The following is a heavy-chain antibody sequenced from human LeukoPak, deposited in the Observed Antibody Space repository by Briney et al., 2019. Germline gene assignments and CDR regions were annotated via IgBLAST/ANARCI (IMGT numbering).Heavy chain of an antibody. CDR2: ISAYNGNT. J-gene: IGHJ4*02. CDR3: ARDKRDGYNYEFDY. CDR1: GYTFTSYG. D-gene: IGHD5-24*01. Sequence: ASVKVSCKASGYTFTSYGISWVRQAPGQGPEWMGWISAYNGNTNYAQKLQGRVTMTTDTSTSTAYMELRSLRSDDTAVYYCARDKRDGYNYEFDYWGQGTLVTVSS. V-gene: IGHV1-18*01.